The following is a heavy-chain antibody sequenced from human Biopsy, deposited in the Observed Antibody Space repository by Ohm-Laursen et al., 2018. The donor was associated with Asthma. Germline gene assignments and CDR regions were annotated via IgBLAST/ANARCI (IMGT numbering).Heavy chain of an antibody. CDR3: SRDTLGYYFDI. V-gene: IGHV3-30-3*01. CDR2: ITFDGSTQ. Sequence: SLRLSCSASGTHFGSYNMHWARQAPGKGLEWVAVITFDGSTQHYGDSVKGRFTISRDNSKNMLFLQMNSLRAGDTAVYYCSRDTLGYYFDIWGQGTQVTVSS. J-gene: IGHJ4*02. D-gene: IGHD6-13*01. CDR1: GTHFGSYN.